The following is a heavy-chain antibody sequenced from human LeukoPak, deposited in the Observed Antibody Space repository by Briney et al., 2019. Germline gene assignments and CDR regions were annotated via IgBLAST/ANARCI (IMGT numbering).Heavy chain of an antibody. D-gene: IGHD3-22*01. Sequence: PGGSLRLSCAASGFTFSSYAMSWVRQAPGKGLEWVSAISGSGGSTYYADSVKGRFTISRDNSKNTLYLQMNSLRAEDTAVYYCAKLLGSSGYGANDYWGQGTLVTVSS. CDR2: ISGSGGST. CDR1: GFTFSSYA. J-gene: IGHJ4*02. V-gene: IGHV3-23*01. CDR3: AKLLGSSGYGANDY.